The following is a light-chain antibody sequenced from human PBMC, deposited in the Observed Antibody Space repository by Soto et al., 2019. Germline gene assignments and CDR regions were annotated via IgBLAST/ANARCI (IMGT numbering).Light chain of an antibody. CDR3: QQYNNYWT. J-gene: IGKJ1*01. CDR2: KAS. Sequence: DIQMTQSPSTLSASVGDRVTITCRASQSISYWLAWYQQKPGKAPNLLIYKASSLESGVPSRFSGSESGTEFTLTISSLQPDDFATYYCQQYNNYWTFGQGTKVEIK. CDR1: QSISYW. V-gene: IGKV1-5*03.